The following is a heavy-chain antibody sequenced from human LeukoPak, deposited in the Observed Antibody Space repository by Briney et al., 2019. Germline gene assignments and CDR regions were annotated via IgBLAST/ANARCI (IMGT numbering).Heavy chain of an antibody. D-gene: IGHD1-26*01. CDR1: GFTFSSYA. J-gene: IGHJ5*02. CDR3: ARDHSRWELPHTRGLDP. Sequence: GGSLRLSCAASGFTFSSYAMSWVRQAPGKGLEWVSAISGSGGSTYYADSVKGRFTISRDNSKNTLYLQMNSLRAEDTAVYYCARDHSRWELPHTRGLDPWGQGTLVTVSS. CDR2: ISGSGGST. V-gene: IGHV3-23*01.